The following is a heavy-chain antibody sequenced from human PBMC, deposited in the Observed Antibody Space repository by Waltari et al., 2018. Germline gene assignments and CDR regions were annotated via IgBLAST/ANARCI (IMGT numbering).Heavy chain of an antibody. CDR3: ARGGNYRWRGYFFKY. CDR1: GDSIRGSAHY. D-gene: IGHD3-3*01. V-gene: IGHV4-39*01. CDR2: IHQIGRP. Sequence: QLQESGPGLVKPSETLSLTCTVSGDSIRGSAHYWGWIRQPPGKGLVWFGSIHQIGRPYYTSSFRSRVSISCDTSKNQFSLCMNSLTAAETAVYFWARGGNYRWRGYFFKYGGQGILVTASS. J-gene: IGHJ4*02.